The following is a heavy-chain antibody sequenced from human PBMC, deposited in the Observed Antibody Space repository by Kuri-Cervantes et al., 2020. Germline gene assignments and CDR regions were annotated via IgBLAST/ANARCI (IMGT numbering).Heavy chain of an antibody. CDR3: ARGYPYDISGN. D-gene: IGHD3-22*01. J-gene: IGHJ4*02. CDR2: IGGGGSGI. V-gene: IGHV3-74*01. CDR1: GFTFSSYW. Sequence: GGSLRLSCAASGFTFSSYWMHWVRQVPGKGLVWVSRIGGGGSGIIYTDSVRGRFTASRDNAKNTLYLQMNSLRAEDTAVYYCARGYPYDISGNWGQGTLVTVSS.